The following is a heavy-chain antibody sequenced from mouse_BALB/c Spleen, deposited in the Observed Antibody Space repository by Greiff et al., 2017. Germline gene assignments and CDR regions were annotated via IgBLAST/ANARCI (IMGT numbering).Heavy chain of an antibody. Sequence: QVQLQQPGAELVKPGASVKLSCKASGYTFTSYYMYWVKQRPGQGLEWIGEINPSNGGTNFNEKFKSKATLTVDKSSSTAYMQLSSLTSEDSAVYYCTRGDYYGFYYAMDYWGQGTSVTVSS. CDR2: INPSNGGT. CDR1: GYTFTSYY. J-gene: IGHJ4*01. V-gene: IGHV1S81*02. D-gene: IGHD1-1*01. CDR3: TRGDYYGFYYAMDY.